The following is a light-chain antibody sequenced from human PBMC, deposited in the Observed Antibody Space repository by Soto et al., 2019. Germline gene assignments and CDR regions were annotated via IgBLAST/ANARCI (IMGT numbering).Light chain of an antibody. J-gene: IGKJ4*01. Sequence: DMEMTQSPSSLSASVGDRVTITCRASQSISNYLNWYQHKPGKVPKLLIYAASSLQSGVPTRFRGSGSGTDFTLTINSLQPEDFATYYCQQSYGTPLTFGGGPKIEIK. CDR3: QQSYGTPLT. CDR2: AAS. V-gene: IGKV1-39*01. CDR1: QSISNY.